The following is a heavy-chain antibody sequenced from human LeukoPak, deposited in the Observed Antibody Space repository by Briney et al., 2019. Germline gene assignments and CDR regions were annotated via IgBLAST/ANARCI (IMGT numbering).Heavy chain of an antibody. D-gene: IGHD4-17*01. CDR1: GLTGSHNY. Sequence: GRSLRLSCAASGLTGSHNYVSWVRQAPGKGLEWVSAIHTSGDTCYADSVKGRFTISRDTSKNTLYLQINSLRVEDTAVYYCIVFGDSNHWGQGTLVTVSS. V-gene: IGHV3-53*01. CDR2: IHTSGDT. J-gene: IGHJ5*02. CDR3: IVFGDSNH.